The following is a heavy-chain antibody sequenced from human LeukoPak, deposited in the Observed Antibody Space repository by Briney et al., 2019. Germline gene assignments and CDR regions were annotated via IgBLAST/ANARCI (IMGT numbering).Heavy chain of an antibody. CDR3: ARQVTMVRGVRNFDY. CDR2: IYYSGST. CDR1: GGSISSYY. D-gene: IGHD3-10*01. J-gene: IGHJ4*02. V-gene: IGHV4-59*08. Sequence: PSETLSLTCTVSGGSISSYYWSWIRQPPGKGLGWIGYIYYSGSTNYNPSLKSRVTISADTSKNQFSLKLSSVAAADTAVYYCARQVTMVRGVRNFDYWGQGTLVTVSS.